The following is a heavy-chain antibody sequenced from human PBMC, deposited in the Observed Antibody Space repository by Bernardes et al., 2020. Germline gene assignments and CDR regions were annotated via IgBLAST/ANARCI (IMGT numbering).Heavy chain of an antibody. V-gene: IGHV4-34*01. CDR1: GGSFSGYY. J-gene: IGHJ5*02. Sequence: SATLSLTCAVYGGSFSGYYWSWIRQPPGKGLEWIGEINHSGSTNYNPSLKSRVTISVDTSKNQFSLKLSSVTAADTAVYYCARRTKITMIVIAVVGWFDPWGQRTLVTVSS. CDR3: ARRTKITMIVIAVVGWFDP. CDR2: INHSGST. D-gene: IGHD3-22*01.